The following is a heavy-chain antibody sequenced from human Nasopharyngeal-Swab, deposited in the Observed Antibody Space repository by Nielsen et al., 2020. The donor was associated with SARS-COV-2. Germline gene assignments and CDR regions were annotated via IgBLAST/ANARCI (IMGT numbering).Heavy chain of an antibody. J-gene: IGHJ5*02. V-gene: IGHV7-4-1*02. D-gene: IGHD6-6*01. CDR2: INTSTGNP. CDR3: ARSRAAPWFDP. Sequence: WVRQAPGQGLEWMGWINTSTGNPTYAQGFTGRFVFSLDTSVSTAYLQISSLKAEDTAVYYCARSRAAPWFDPWGQGTLVTVSS.